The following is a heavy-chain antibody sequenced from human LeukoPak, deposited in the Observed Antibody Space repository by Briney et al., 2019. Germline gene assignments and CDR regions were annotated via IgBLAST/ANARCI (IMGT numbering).Heavy chain of an antibody. CDR3: ASHTVVVTATHDPFAL. CDR1: GFTFSSYD. CDR2: ISVSGGTI. V-gene: IGHV3-48*03. J-gene: IGHJ3*01. Sequence: GGSLRLSCAASGFTFSSYDMNWIRQAPGKGLEWVSCISVSGGTIYYADSVKGRFTISRDNAKNSLYLQMNSLRAEDTAVYYFASHTVVVTATHDPFALWGQGKMVTVSS. D-gene: IGHD2-21*02.